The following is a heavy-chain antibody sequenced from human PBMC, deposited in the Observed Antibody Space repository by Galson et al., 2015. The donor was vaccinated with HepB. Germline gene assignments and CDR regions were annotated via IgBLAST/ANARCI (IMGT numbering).Heavy chain of an antibody. CDR3: IRINGYPSD. V-gene: IGHV3-74*03. CDR2: IGRDGSNI. J-gene: IGHJ4*02. Sequence: SLRLSCAASGFTFSSYWMHWVRQAPGKGLVWVSRIGRDGSNIMYADSVKGRFTISRDNAKNTMYLQMNSLRAEDTAVYYCIRINGYPSDWGQGTLVTVSS. CDR1: GFTFSSYW. D-gene: IGHD3-22*01.